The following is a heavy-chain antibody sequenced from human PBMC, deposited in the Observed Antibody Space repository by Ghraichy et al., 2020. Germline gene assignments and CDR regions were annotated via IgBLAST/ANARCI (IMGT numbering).Heavy chain of an antibody. D-gene: IGHD3-10*01. Sequence: GGSLRLSCVASGFTFNTYSMNWVRQAPGKGLEWVSYISSSGNTIYYANSVKGRFTISRDNAKNSLNLQMNSLRDEDTAVYYCARDLYGSGSYLDSWGQGTLVTVSS. J-gene: IGHJ5*01. CDR1: GFTFNTYS. CDR2: ISSSGNTI. CDR3: ARDLYGSGSYLDS. V-gene: IGHV3-48*02.